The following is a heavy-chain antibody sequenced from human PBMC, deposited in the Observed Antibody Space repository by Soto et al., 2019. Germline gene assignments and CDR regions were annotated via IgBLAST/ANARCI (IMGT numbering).Heavy chain of an antibody. V-gene: IGHV4-39*01. J-gene: IGHJ3*02. CDR1: CGSISSSRGH. Sequence: SETLSLTYTVSCGSISSSRGHWGWIRQPPGKGLEWIATIKYSGTTFYNPSLNSRVTLSVDTSKNQFALKLSSATAAETAVYYCATHGITGSYYDAFAIWGQRTTVTVSS. CDR3: ATHGITGSYYDAFAI. D-gene: IGHD1-26*01. CDR2: IKYSGTT.